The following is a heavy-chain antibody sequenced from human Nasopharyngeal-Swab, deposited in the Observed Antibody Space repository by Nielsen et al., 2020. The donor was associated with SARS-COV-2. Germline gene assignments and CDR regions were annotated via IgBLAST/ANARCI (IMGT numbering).Heavy chain of an antibody. Sequence: WIRQPPGKGLEWVGRIKSKTDGGTTDYAAPVKGRFTISRDDSKNTLYLQMNSLKTEDTAVYYCTTRVEYYDFWSGYYRDYYGMDVWGQGTTVTVSS. CDR2: IKSKTDGGTT. CDR3: TTRVEYYDFWSGYYRDYYGMDV. J-gene: IGHJ6*02. V-gene: IGHV3-15*01. D-gene: IGHD3-3*01.